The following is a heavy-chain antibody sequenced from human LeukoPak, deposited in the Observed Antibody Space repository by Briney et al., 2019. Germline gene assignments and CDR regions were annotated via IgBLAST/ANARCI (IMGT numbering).Heavy chain of an antibody. CDR1: GGFFSVYY. J-gene: IGHJ4*02. D-gene: IGHD5-12*01. CDR3: ARSGRGAWLRLGYYFDY. Sequence: KTSETLSLTCAVYGGFFSVYYWSWTRQPPGKGLEWLGEINHSGSTNYNPSLKSRVTISVDTSKNQFSLKRSSVTAADTAVYYCARSGRGAWLRLGYYFDYWGQGTLVTVSS. CDR2: INHSGST. V-gene: IGHV4-34*01.